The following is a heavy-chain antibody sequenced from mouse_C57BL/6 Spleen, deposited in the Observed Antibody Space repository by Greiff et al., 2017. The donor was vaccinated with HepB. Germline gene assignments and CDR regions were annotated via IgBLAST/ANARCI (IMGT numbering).Heavy chain of an antibody. Sequence: VKLQQPGAELVKPGASVKLSCKASGYTFTSYWMHWVKQRPGQGLEWIGMIHPNSGSTNYKEKFKSKATLTVDKSSSTAYMQLSSLTSEDSAVYYCARSGDEGFAYWGQGTLVTVSA. CDR1: GYTFTSYW. CDR2: IHPNSGST. J-gene: IGHJ3*01. V-gene: IGHV1-64*01. D-gene: IGHD3-1*01. CDR3: ARSGDEGFAY.